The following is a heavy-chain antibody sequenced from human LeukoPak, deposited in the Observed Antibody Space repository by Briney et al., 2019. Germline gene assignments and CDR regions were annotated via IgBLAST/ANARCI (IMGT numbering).Heavy chain of an antibody. D-gene: IGHD2-2*01. J-gene: IGHJ3*02. CDR1: GYTFTSYY. CDR2: INPSGGST. V-gene: IGHV1-46*03. CDR3: AREGRCSSTSCYSPGAFDI. Sequence: ASVKVSCKASGYTFTSYYMHWVRQAPGQGLEWMGIINPSGGSTIYAQKFQGRVTMTRDTSTSTVYMELSSLRSEDTAVYYCAREGRCSSTSCYSPGAFDIWGQGTMVTVSS.